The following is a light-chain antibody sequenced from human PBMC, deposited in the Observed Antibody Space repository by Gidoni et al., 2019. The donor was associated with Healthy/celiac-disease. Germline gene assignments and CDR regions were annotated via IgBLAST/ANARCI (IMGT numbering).Light chain of an antibody. CDR3: SSYTSSSTHVV. J-gene: IGLJ2*01. V-gene: IGLV2-14*03. CDR1: SSDVGGYNY. Sequence: QSALTQPASVSGSPGQSITSSCTGTSSDVGGYNYVSWYQHHPGKAPKRMIYDVSNRPSGVSNRFSGSKSGNTASLTISGLQAEDEADYYCSSYTSSSTHVVFGGGTKLTVL. CDR2: DVS.